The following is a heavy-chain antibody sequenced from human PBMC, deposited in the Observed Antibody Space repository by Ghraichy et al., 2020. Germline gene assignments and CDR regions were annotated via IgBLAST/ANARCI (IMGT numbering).Heavy chain of an antibody. J-gene: IGHJ4*02. Sequence: GGSLNISCAASGFTFSNNDMNWVRQAPGMGLEWVSLISSSGGSAYYPDSVKGRFTISRDNSKNTLYLQMNSLRAEDTAVYYCVKGYGSDWGQGTLVTVSS. CDR3: VKGYGSD. CDR2: ISSSGGSA. D-gene: IGHD3-10*01. CDR1: GFTFSNND. V-gene: IGHV3-23*01.